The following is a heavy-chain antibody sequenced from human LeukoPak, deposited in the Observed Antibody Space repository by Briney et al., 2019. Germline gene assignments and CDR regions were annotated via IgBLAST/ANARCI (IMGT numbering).Heavy chain of an antibody. J-gene: IGHJ4*02. CDR1: GGSFSGYY. Sequence: PSETLSLTCAVYGGSFSGYYWSWTRQPPGKGLEWIGEINHSGSTNYNPSLKSRVTISVDTSKNQFSLKLSSVTAADTAVYYCVGGSYDYWGQGTLVTVSS. V-gene: IGHV4-34*01. D-gene: IGHD1-26*01. CDR3: VGGSYDY. CDR2: INHSGST.